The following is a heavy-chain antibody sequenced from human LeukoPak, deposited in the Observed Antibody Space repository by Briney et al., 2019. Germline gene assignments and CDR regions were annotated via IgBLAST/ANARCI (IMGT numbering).Heavy chain of an antibody. J-gene: IGHJ4*02. CDR1: GGSISPYY. D-gene: IGHD1-26*01. V-gene: IGHV4-59*08. CDR2: IYYSGSI. CDR3: ARYSGSYSGFDY. Sequence: SETLSLTCTVSGGSISPYYWSWLRQPPGKGLEWIGYIYYSGSINYNPSLKSRVTISVDTSKNQLSLKLRSVTAADTAVYYCARYSGSYSGFDYWGQGTLVTVSS.